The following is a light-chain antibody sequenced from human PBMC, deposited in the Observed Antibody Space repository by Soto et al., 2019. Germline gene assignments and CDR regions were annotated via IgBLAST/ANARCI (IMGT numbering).Light chain of an antibody. V-gene: IGKV1-39*01. CDR2: GIS. J-gene: IGKJ2*01. CDR1: QTISNY. Sequence: DIQMTQSPASLSASVGDRVTITCRASQTISNYLNWYQQKPGKSPKLLIYGISSLYGGVTSRLSGSGPGTDFTLTITSMPPETFATYSCQQRYTTHQNFGHGAKVHI. CDR3: QQRYTTHQN.